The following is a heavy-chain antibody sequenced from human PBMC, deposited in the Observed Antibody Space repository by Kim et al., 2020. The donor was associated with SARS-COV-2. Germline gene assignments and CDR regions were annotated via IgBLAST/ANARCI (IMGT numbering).Heavy chain of an antibody. Sequence: DTSDSPSFQGQVTISADKSISTAYLQWSSLKASDTAMYYCATNPEGSLKHWGQGTLVTVSS. D-gene: IGHD2-15*01. CDR3: ATNPEGSLKH. CDR2: DT. J-gene: IGHJ1*01. V-gene: IGHV5-51*01.